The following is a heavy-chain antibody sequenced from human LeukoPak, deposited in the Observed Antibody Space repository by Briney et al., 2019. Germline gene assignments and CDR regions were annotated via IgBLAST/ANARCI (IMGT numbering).Heavy chain of an antibody. J-gene: IGHJ4*02. CDR3: AREGRGAAAGMDY. CDR1: GGSISSYY. CDR2: IYYSGST. D-gene: IGHD6-13*01. Sequence: SETLSLTCTVSGGSISSYYWSWIRQPPGKGLEWIGYIYYSGSTNYNPSLKSRVTISVDTSKNQFSLNLSSVTAADTAVYYCAREGRGAAAGMDYWGQRTLVTVSS. V-gene: IGHV4-59*01.